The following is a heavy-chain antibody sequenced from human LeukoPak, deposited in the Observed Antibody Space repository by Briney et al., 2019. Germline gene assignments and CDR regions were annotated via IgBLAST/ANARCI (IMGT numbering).Heavy chain of an antibody. V-gene: IGHV3-73*01. CDR2: IRSKANSYAT. J-gene: IGHJ4*02. D-gene: IGHD3-22*01. CDR1: GFTFSGSA. Sequence: PGGSLRLSCAASGFTFSGSAMHWVRQASGKGLEWVGCIRSKANSYATAYAASVKGRFTISRDDSKNTAYLQMNSLKTEDTAVYYCTTERVNYYDSSGYFDYWGQGTLVTVSS. CDR3: TTERVNYYDSSGYFDY.